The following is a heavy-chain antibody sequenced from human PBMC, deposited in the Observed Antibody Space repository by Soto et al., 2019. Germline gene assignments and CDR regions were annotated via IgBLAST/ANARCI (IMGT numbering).Heavy chain of an antibody. Sequence: ASVKVSCKASGYTFTSYGISWVRQAPGQGLEWMGWISAYNGNTNYAQKLQGRVTMTTDTSTSTAYMELRSLRSDDTAVYYCARVKETPLYYYYGMDVWGQGTTVTVSS. CDR2: ISAYNGNT. J-gene: IGHJ6*02. CDR1: GYTFTSYG. V-gene: IGHV1-18*01. CDR3: ARVKETPLYYYYGMDV.